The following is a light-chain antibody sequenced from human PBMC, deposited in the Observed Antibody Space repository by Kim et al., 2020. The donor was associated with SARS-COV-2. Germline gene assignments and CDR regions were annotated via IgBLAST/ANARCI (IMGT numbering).Light chain of an antibody. CDR2: RMS. Sequence: GQNVIISCSGSNSHIGINYVYWYQQVPGTAPRLLLYRMSQRPAGVPDRFSGSKSDNSAFLAISGLRSEDEADYYCAVWDDRRRELLFGGGTQLTVL. CDR3: AVWDDRRRELL. J-gene: IGLJ2*01. V-gene: IGLV1-47*01. CDR1: NSHIGINY.